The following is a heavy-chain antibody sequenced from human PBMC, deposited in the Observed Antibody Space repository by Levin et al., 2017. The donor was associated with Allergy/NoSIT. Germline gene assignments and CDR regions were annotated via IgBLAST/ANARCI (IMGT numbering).Heavy chain of an antibody. CDR2: IYDTGNT. Sequence: SETLSLTCTVSGGSISSDNWSWIRQPPGKGLEWIGYIYDTGNTNYNPSLMSRVTLSVDTSKNQFSLKLSSVTPADTAVYYCARFVWGSYRGFDYWGQGTLVTVSS. CDR1: GGSISSDN. V-gene: IGHV4-59*01. CDR3: ARFVWGSYRGFDY. J-gene: IGHJ4*02. D-gene: IGHD3-16*02.